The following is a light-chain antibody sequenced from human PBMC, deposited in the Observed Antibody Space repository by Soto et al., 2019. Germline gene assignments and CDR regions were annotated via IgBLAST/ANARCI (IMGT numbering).Light chain of an antibody. V-gene: IGLV3-25*02. J-gene: IGLJ3*02. CDR3: QSSVSTDIYWV. CDR1: ALPKEY. Sequence: SYELTQPPSVSVSPGQTAKITCSGDALPKEYAYWYRQKPGQAPVLLIYKDTERPSGIPERFSGSSSGTTVTLTISGVQAEDEGDYYCQSSVSTDIYWVFGGGTKVTVL. CDR2: KDT.